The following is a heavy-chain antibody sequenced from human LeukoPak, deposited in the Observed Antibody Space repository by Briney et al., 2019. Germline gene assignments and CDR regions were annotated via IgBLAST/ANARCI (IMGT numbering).Heavy chain of an antibody. CDR3: AKDSSATVTNAGFDAFDI. V-gene: IGHV3-9*03. D-gene: IGHD4-17*01. J-gene: IGHJ3*02. CDR1: GFSFDDYA. Sequence: GGSLRLSCAASGFSFDDYAMHWVRKAPGKGLEWVSAISWISGSIGYADSVKGRFTISRDNAKNSLYLQMNSLRAEDMALYYCAKDSSATVTNAGFDAFDIWGQGTMVTVSS. CDR2: ISWISGSI.